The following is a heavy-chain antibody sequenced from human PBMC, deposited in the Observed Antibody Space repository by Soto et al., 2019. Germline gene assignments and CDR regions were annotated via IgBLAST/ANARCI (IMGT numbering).Heavy chain of an antibody. CDR2: IKKDGSEK. V-gene: IGHV3-7*03. CDR3: VPGYTSDY. Sequence: GGSLRLSCAASGISTSSYWMGWVRQAPGRGLEWVASIKKDGSEKYYMDSLKGRFTISRDNALNSLYLQMNSLRAEDTAVYFCVPGYTSDYWGQGTLVTLSS. D-gene: IGHD5-18*01. CDR1: GISTSSYW. J-gene: IGHJ4*02.